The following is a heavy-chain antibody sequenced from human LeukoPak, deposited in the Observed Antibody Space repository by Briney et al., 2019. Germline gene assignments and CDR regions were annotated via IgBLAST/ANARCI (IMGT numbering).Heavy chain of an antibody. CDR3: AREGDFNGSGRGDS. CDR2: INPNTGGT. J-gene: IGHJ4*02. D-gene: IGHD3-10*01. V-gene: IGHV1-2*02. CDR1: GYTFTGFY. Sequence: ASVKVSCKTSGYTFTGFYIHWVRQARGQGLEWMGWINPNTGGTNSAQKLQGRVTMTTDTSISTAYMDLRRLTSDDTAVYFCAREGDFNGSGRGDSWGQGTLVSVSS.